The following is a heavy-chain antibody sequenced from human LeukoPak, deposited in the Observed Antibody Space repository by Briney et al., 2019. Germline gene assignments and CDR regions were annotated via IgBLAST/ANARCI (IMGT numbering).Heavy chain of an antibody. CDR2: IKEDGSER. V-gene: IGHV3-7*01. D-gene: IGHD6-13*01. Sequence: GGSLRLSCAASGFTFRNSWMSWVRQAPGKGLEWVATIKEDGSERSYVDSVKGRFTISRDNAKNSLYLQMNSLRAEDTAVYYCARDSTAAGSYYYYGMDVWGQGTTVTVSS. CDR1: GFTFRNSW. J-gene: IGHJ6*02. CDR3: ARDSTAAGSYYYYGMDV.